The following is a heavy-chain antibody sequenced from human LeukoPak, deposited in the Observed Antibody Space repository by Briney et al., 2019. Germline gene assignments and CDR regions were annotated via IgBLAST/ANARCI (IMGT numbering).Heavy chain of an antibody. D-gene: IGHD2-2*01. CDR2: IWYDGSNK. J-gene: IGHJ4*02. Sequence: GGSLRLSCAASGFTFSGYGMHWVRRAPGKGLEWVAVIWYDGSNKYYADSVKGRFTISRDNSKNTLYLQMNSLRAEDTAVYYCARDSGGVPASFDYWGQATLVTVSS. V-gene: IGHV3-33*01. CDR3: ARDSGGVPASFDY. CDR1: GFTFSGYG.